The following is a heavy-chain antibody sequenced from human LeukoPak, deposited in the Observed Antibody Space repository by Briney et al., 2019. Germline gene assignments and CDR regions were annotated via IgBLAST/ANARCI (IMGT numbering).Heavy chain of an antibody. Sequence: ASVKVSCKASGYTFTSYDINWVRQATGQGLEWMGWMNPNSGNTGYAQKFQGRVTMTRNTSISTAYMELSSLRSEDTAVYYCAGRTRDYGHYYGMDVWGQGTTVTVSS. D-gene: IGHD4-17*01. V-gene: IGHV1-8*01. CDR2: MNPNSGNT. CDR3: AGRTRDYGHYYGMDV. CDR1: GYTFTSYD. J-gene: IGHJ6*02.